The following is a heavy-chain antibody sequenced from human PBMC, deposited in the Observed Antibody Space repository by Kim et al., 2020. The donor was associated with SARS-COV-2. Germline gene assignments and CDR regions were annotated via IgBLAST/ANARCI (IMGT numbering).Heavy chain of an antibody. Sequence: SETLSLTCAVYGGSFSGYYWSWIRQPPGKGLEWIGEINHSGSTNYNPSLKSRVTISVDTSKNQFSLKLSSVTAADTAVYYCARGRGVVFGESHRYYYYYGMDVWGQGTTVTVSS. CDR1: GGSFSGYY. CDR3: ARGRGVVFGESHRYYYYYGMDV. D-gene: IGHD3-10*02. V-gene: IGHV4-34*01. J-gene: IGHJ6*02. CDR2: INHSGST.